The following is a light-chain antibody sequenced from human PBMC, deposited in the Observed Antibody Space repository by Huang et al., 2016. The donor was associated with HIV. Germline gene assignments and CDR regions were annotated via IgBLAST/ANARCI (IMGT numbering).Light chain of an antibody. V-gene: IGKV3D-15*01. CDR2: DAS. CDR1: QRLGSN. Sequence: DILMTQSPVTLSVPPGERATLSCRAGQRLGSNLAWYQQKPGHPPRLLIYDASTRATGAPARFSGSGSKTDFNLTIDRLQSEDSALYFCQQYNKWPRTFGQGTKLEIK. CDR3: QQYNKWPRT. J-gene: IGKJ1*01.